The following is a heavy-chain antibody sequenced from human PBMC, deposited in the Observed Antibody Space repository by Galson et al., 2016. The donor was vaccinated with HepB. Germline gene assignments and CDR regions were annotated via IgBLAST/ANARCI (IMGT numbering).Heavy chain of an antibody. D-gene: IGHD6-25*01. CDR3: ARRADTSFDY. V-gene: IGHV4-39*01. CDR2: MYYGGNT. J-gene: IGHJ4*02. CDR1: GGSISSTSYY. Sequence: SETLSLTCTVFGGSISSTSYYWGWIRQPPGKGLEWIASMYYGGNTYHNESLKSRVTMSVDTSKNQFSLKLSSVTAADTAIYYCARRADTSFDYWGQGTLVAVSS.